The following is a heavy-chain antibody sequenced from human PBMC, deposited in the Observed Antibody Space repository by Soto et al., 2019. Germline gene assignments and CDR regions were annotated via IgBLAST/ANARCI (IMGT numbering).Heavy chain of an antibody. D-gene: IGHD2-21*02. CDR1: GFTFNSCV. Sequence: GGSLRLSCGASGFTFNSCVMSWVRQAPGKGLEWVSSISGSGDYTHYADSVKGRFTISRDNSKNTLYLQMNSLRAEDTAIFYCARPGCGSNCFYQLVYWGQGAPVTVSS. J-gene: IGHJ4*02. CDR3: ARPGCGSNCFYQLVY. CDR2: ISGSGDYT. V-gene: IGHV3-23*01.